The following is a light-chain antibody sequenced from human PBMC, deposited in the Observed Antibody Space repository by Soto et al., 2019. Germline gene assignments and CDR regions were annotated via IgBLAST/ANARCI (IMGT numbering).Light chain of an antibody. J-gene: IGKJ1*01. V-gene: IGKV3-20*01. Sequence: EIVLTQSPATLSLSPGERATLSCRASQSVTSSYFAWYQQKPGQAPRLLMYGTSNRATGIPDRFSGSGSGTDFTLTISRLEPEDFAMYYCQVSGAFGQGTKVDIK. CDR3: QVSGA. CDR1: QSVTSSY. CDR2: GTS.